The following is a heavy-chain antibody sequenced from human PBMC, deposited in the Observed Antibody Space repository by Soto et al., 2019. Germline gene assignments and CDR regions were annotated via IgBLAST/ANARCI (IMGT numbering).Heavy chain of an antibody. CDR3: AKAGRPFYDLWSENRFDP. CDR1: GFTVSSNY. J-gene: IGHJ5*02. V-gene: IGHV3-53*01. D-gene: IGHD3-3*01. CDR2: IYSGGST. Sequence: EVQLVESGGGLIQPGGSLRLSCAASGFTVSSNYMSWVRQAPGKGLEWVSVIYSGGSTYYADSVKGRFTISRNNSKNTLYLQMDSLRAEDTALYYCAKAGRPFYDLWSENRFDPWGQGTLVTVSS.